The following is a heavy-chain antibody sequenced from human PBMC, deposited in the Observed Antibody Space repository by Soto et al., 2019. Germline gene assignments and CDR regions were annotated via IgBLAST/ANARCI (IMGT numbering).Heavy chain of an antibody. CDR2: IYHSGST. V-gene: IGHV4-30-2*06. CDR1: GGTITSGRSS. D-gene: IGHD6-6*01. Sequence: SETLSLTCSVSGGTITSGRSSWNWIRQSPGKGLEWIAYIYHSGSTYYNPSLKSRVTISVDRSENQFSLKLTSVTAADTAVYYCVRESVASGPNYFDTWGPGTLVTVS. J-gene: IGHJ5*02. CDR3: VRESVASGPNYFDT.